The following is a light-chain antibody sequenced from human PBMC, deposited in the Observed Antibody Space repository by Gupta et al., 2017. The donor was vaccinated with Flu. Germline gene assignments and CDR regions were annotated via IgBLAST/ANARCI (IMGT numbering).Light chain of an antibody. CDR3: CSYSTDTLLV. J-gene: IGLJ3*02. Sequence: SVSGSPGQAIAISCIGTSSDVGGYDLVSWYQQYPGNAPRLIIYEVNKPRSGVSNLFSGSKSGNTASLTISGLQAEDESYYCCCSYSTDTLLVFGGGTKLTVL. V-gene: IGLV2-23*02. CDR2: EVN. CDR1: SSDVGGYDL.